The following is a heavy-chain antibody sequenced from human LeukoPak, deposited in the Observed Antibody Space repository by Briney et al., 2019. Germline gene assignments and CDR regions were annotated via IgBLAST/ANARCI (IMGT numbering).Heavy chain of an antibody. D-gene: IGHD3-10*01. CDR1: GFTFSTND. CDR2: IYNGGTT. V-gene: IGHV3-53*01. J-gene: IGHJ4*02. CDR3: AREGASSLVRGVIGY. Sequence: GGSLRLSCAASGFTFSTNDMSWVRQAPGRGLEWVSVIYNGGTTHYADSVKGRFTISRDHSQNTLYLQMNSLRVEDTAVYYCAREGASSLVRGVIGYWGPGTLVTVSS.